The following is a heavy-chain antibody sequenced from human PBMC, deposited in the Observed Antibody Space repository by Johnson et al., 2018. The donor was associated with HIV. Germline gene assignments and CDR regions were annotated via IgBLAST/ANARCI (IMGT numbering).Heavy chain of an antibody. D-gene: IGHD4-17*01. CDR2: FWYDGSNK. CDR1: GFTFSSYG. J-gene: IGHJ3*02. CDR3: AKSRGYGDFSDAFDI. Sequence: QVQLVESGGGVVQPGRSLRLSCAASGFTFSSYGMHWVRQAPGKGLERVAVFWYDGSNKYSADSVTGRFPISRDNSKNTLYLQMNSLRAEDTAVYYCAKSRGYGDFSDAFDIWGQGTMVTVSS. V-gene: IGHV3-33*06.